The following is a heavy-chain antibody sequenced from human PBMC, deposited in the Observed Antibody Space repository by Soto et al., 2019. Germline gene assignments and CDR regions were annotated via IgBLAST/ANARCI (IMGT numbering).Heavy chain of an antibody. V-gene: IGHV4-39*01. Sequence: SETLSLTCTVSGGSISSSSYYWGWIRQPPGKGLEWIGSIYYSGSTYYNPSLKSRVTISVDTSKNQFSLKLSSVTAADTAVYYCAMVRGVMSGSYGRDYYYYMDVWGKGTTVTVSS. CDR1: GGSISSSSYY. CDR2: IYYSGST. J-gene: IGHJ6*03. D-gene: IGHD3-10*01. CDR3: AMVRGVMSGSYGRDYYYYMDV.